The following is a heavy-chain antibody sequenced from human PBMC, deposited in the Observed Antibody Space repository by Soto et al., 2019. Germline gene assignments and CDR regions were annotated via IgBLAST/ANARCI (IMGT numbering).Heavy chain of an antibody. V-gene: IGHV3-23*01. CDR1: GFTFSSYA. CDR2: ISGSGGST. D-gene: IGHD3-22*01. J-gene: IGHJ4*02. CDR3: AKDFDYDSSGYSNYFDY. Sequence: PGGSLRLSCAASGFTFSSYAMSWVRQAPGKGLEWVSAISGSGGSTYYADSVKGRFTISRDNSKNTLYLQMNSLRAEDTAVYYCAKDFDYDSSGYSNYFDYWGQGTLVTV.